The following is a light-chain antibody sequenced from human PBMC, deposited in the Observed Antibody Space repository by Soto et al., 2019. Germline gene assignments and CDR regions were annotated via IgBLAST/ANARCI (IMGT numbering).Light chain of an antibody. Sequence: QSVLTQPPSVSGAPGQRVTISCTGSSSNIGAGYDVHWYQQLPGTAPKLLIYGNSNRPSGVPDRFSGSKSGTSASLAITGLQDADEADYYCQSYDSSLRGSRVFGTGTKLTVL. CDR1: SSNIGAGYD. CDR3: QSYDSSLRGSRV. CDR2: GNS. J-gene: IGLJ1*01. V-gene: IGLV1-40*01.